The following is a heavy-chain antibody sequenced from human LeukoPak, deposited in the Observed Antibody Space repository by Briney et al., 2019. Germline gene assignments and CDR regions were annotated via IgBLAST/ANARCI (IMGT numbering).Heavy chain of an antibody. CDR2: IHYSGSA. CDR1: GGSISSSSYY. Sequence: SETLSLTCTVSGGSISSSSYYWSWIRQPPGKGLEWIGYIHYSGSANYNPSIKSRVTISVDPSKNLLSLKLTSVTAADTGVYYCARLTMPTGPGDYWGQGTLVTVSS. J-gene: IGHJ4*02. CDR3: ARLTMPTGPGDY. D-gene: IGHD4/OR15-4a*01. V-gene: IGHV4-61*03.